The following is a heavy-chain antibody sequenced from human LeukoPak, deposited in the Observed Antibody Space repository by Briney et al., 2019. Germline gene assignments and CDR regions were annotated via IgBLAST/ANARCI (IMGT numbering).Heavy chain of an antibody. D-gene: IGHD2-2*01. CDR3: ARHLSSHSSTMDGDY. V-gene: IGHV5-51*01. CDR1: GYSFTSYW. CDR2: IYPGDSDT. J-gene: IGHJ4*02. Sequence: GESLKISCKGSGYSFTSYWIGWVRQMPGKGLEWMGIIYPGDSDTRYSPSFQGQVTISADKSISTAYLQWGSLKASDTAMYYCARHLSSHSSTMDGDYWGQGTLVTVSS.